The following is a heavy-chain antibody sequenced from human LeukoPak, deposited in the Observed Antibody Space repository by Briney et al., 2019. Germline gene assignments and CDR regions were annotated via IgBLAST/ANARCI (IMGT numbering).Heavy chain of an antibody. CDR3: ARDAIAAAGAGA. V-gene: IGHV1-2*02. Sequence: GASVKVSCKASGYTFTDYSMHWVRQAPGQGLEWMGWINPNSGDTDYAQKFRGRVTMTRDTSISTAYLEVSRLTSDDTAVYFCARDAIAAAGAGAWGQGTLVTVSS. J-gene: IGHJ4*02. CDR1: GYTFTDYS. CDR2: INPNSGDT. D-gene: IGHD6-13*01.